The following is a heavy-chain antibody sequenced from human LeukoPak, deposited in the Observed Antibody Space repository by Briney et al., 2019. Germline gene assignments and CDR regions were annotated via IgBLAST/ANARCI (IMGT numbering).Heavy chain of an antibody. V-gene: IGHV3-30*18. CDR1: GFTFSSYG. Sequence: GGSLRLSCAASGFTFSSYGMHWVRQAPGKGLEWVAVISYDGSNKYYADSVKGRFTISRDNSKNTLYLQMNSLRAEDTAVYYCAKGRSGWAYYFDYWGQGTPVTVSS. CDR2: ISYDGSNK. CDR3: AKGRSGWAYYFDY. J-gene: IGHJ4*02. D-gene: IGHD6-19*01.